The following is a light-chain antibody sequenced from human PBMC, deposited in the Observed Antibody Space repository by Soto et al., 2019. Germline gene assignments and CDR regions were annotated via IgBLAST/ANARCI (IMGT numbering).Light chain of an antibody. CDR3: SSYVSSGYV. V-gene: IGLV2-14*03. CDR1: GSDVGGYKY. CDR2: DVS. Sequence: QSVLTQPASVSGSPGQSITISCSGTGSDVGGYKYVSWYQQHPGKAPKVLIFDVSNRPSGVSNRFSGSKSGNTASLTISGLQAVDEADYYCSSYVSSGYVFGAGTKVTVL. J-gene: IGLJ1*01.